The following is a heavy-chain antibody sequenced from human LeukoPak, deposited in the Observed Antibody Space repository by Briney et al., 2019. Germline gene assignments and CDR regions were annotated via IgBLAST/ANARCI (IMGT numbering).Heavy chain of an antibody. J-gene: IGHJ6*04. D-gene: IGHD6-13*01. V-gene: IGHV4-34*01. Sequence: SETLSLTCAVYGGSFSGYYWSWIRQPPGKGLEWIGEINHSGSTNYNPSLKSRVTMSVDRSKNQFSLKLSSVTAADTAVYYCARLSRQLAPEVDVWGKGTTVTISS. CDR2: INHSGST. CDR3: ARLSRQLAPEVDV. CDR1: GGSFSGYY.